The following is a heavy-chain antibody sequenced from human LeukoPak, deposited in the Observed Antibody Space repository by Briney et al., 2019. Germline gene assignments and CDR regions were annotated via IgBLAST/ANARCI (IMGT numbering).Heavy chain of an antibody. CDR3: ARDGEDDSSGHYKPFDY. Sequence: GGSLRLSCAASGFTFSSYGMPWLRQAPGKGLEWVAAIWYDGNNKYYADSAKGRFAISRGNSKNTLYLLMNSLRAEDTAVYYCARDGEDDSSGHYKPFDYWGQGTLVTVSS. CDR2: IWYDGNNK. D-gene: IGHD3-22*01. J-gene: IGHJ4*02. V-gene: IGHV3-33*01. CDR1: GFTFSSYG.